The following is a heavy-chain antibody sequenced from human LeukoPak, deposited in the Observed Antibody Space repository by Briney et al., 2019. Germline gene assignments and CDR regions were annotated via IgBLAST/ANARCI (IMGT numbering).Heavy chain of an antibody. CDR3: ARRVYDYYCYMDV. CDR2: IDYGGNT. Sequence: SETLSLTCTVSGASVTNGHYYWSWIPQTPGQGLGWFSYIDYGGNTNYNPSLQGRVLIFVDTSESQFSLSLGSVTYAATAVYYCARRVYDYYCYMDVWGSGTTVTVSS. J-gene: IGHJ6*03. V-gene: IGHV4-61*01. D-gene: IGHD2/OR15-2a*01. CDR1: GASVTNGHYY.